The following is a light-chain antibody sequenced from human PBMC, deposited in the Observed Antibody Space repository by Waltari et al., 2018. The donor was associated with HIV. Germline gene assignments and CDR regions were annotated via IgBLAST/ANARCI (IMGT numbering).Light chain of an antibody. CDR2: EVS. CDR3: SSYTSSSTVI. CDR1: RSHLGGYNY. V-gene: IGLV2-14*01. Sequence: QSALTQPASVSGSPGQSIPISCTGTRSHLGGYNYVSWYQQHPGKAPKLMIYEVSTRPSGVSNRFSGSKSGNTASLTISGLQAEDEADYYCSSYTSSSTVIFGGGTKLAVL. J-gene: IGLJ2*01.